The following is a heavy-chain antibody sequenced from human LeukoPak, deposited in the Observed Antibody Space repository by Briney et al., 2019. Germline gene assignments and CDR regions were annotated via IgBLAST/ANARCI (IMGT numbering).Heavy chain of an antibody. V-gene: IGHV3-23*01. D-gene: IGHD7-27*01. J-gene: IGHJ4*02. CDR3: AKASELGRGYFDY. Sequence: GGSLRLSCAASGFTFSSYAMSWVRQVPGKGLEWVSVISGSGGSTNNADSVRGRFTISRDNSKNTLYLQMNSLRAEDTAVYYCAKASELGRGYFDYWGQGTPVTVSS. CDR1: GFTFSSYA. CDR2: ISGSGGST.